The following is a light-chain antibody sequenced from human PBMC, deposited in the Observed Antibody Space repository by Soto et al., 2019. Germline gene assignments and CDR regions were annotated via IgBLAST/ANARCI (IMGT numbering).Light chain of an antibody. V-gene: IGLV1-51*01. Sequence: QSLLTQPPSVSSAPGQKVTISCSGSGSNIGENYVSWYQQLPGTAPKLLIYDTNKRPSGIPDRFSGSKSGTSATLGITGLQTGDEADYYCATWDSSLSGFVFGSGTKVTVL. J-gene: IGLJ1*01. CDR1: GSNIGENY. CDR2: DTN. CDR3: ATWDSSLSGFV.